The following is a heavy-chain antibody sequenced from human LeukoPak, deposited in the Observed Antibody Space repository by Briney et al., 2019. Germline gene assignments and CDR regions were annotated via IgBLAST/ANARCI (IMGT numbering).Heavy chain of an antibody. J-gene: IGHJ4*02. D-gene: IGHD3-22*01. CDR1: GGSISSSCYD. CDR3: AKGLNRRTYYYDSSGYYFDY. Sequence: PSESLSLTCTVSGGSISSSCYDWGWIRQPPGKGLEWIGSIDYSGGTYYNPSLKRRVTISGDTSKNQFCRKLSSVTAADWAVYFCAKGLNRRTYYYDSSGYYFDYRGQGTLVTVSS. V-gene: IGHV4-39*07. CDR2: IDYSGGT.